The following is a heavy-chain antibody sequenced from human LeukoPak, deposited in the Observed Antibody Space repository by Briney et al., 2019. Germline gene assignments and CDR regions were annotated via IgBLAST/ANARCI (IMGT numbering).Heavy chain of an antibody. J-gene: IGHJ4*02. Sequence: SETLSLTCTVSGGSITSSSYYWGWIRQPPGKGLEWIGSIFYSGSTYYNPSLKSRVTISVDTSKTQFSLKLSSVTAADTAVYYCAKLYGGSSSWYFDSWGQGTLVTVSS. CDR1: GGSITSSSYY. D-gene: IGHD6-13*01. CDR3: AKLYGGSSSWYFDS. V-gene: IGHV4-39*01. CDR2: IFYSGST.